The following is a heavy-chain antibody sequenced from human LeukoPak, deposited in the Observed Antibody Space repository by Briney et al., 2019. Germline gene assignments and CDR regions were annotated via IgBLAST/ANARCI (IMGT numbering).Heavy chain of an antibody. CDR3: ARYGDCSNGVCYYDY. D-gene: IGHD2-8*01. V-gene: IGHV1-2*02. J-gene: IGHJ4*02. Sequence: ASVKVSCKASGYTFTAYYIHWVRQAPGQGLEWMGWINPNGGATNYVRKFQGRVTMTRDTSISTAYVELSRLRSDDTAVYYCARYGDCSNGVCYYDYWGQGTLVTVSS. CDR1: GYTFTAYY. CDR2: INPNGGAT.